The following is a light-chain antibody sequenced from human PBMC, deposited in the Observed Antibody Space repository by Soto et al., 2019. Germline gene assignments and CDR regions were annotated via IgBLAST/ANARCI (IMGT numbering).Light chain of an antibody. CDR3: CSCAGSYTDA. V-gene: IGLV2-11*01. Sequence: QSALTQPRSVSGSPGQSVTISCTGTSSDVGGYNYVSWYQQHPGKAPKLMIYDVSKRPSGVPDRFSGSKSGNTASLTISGLQAEDEAEYDCCSCAGSYTDALGTGTKLTVL. J-gene: IGLJ1*01. CDR1: SSDVGGYNY. CDR2: DVS.